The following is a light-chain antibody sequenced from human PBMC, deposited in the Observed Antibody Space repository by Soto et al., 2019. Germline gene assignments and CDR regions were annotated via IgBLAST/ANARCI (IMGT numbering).Light chain of an antibody. CDR2: DAS. Sequence: EIVLTQSPATLSLSPGERATLSCRASQRVSSYLAWYQQKPGQAPRLLIYDASNRATGIPARFSGSGSGTDFTLTISILEPEDFAFYYCQQRSNWPPITFGQGTRLEIK. V-gene: IGKV3-11*01. J-gene: IGKJ5*01. CDR1: QRVSSY. CDR3: QQRSNWPPIT.